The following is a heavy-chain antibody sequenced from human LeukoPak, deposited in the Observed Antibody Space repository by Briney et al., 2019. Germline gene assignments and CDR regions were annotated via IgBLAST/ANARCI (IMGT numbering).Heavy chain of an antibody. Sequence: SETLSLTCTVTGGSISGYHWNWIRQSPGKGLEWIANIYYTGIADYNPSLKSRVTTSVDTSKNEISLILSSVTAADTAVYYCASIGYRSLGDYWGQGTLVTVSS. CDR3: ASIGYRSLGDY. J-gene: IGHJ4*02. V-gene: IGHV4-59*08. D-gene: IGHD5-24*01. CDR2: IYYTGIA. CDR1: GGSISGYH.